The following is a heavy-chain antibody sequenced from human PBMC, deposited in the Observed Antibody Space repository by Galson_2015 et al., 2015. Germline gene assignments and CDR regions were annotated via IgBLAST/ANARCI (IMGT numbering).Heavy chain of an antibody. V-gene: IGHV3-30*01. CDR3: ARERYDVWSGPVGGAFEI. Sequence: SLRLSCAASGFTFSSYAMHWVRQAPGKGLEWVAVISYDGSNKYYADSVKGRFTISRDNSKNTLYLQMNSLRAEDTAVYYCARERYDVWSGPVGGAFEIWGQGTMVTVSS. J-gene: IGHJ3*02. CDR2: ISYDGSNK. CDR1: GFTFSSYA. D-gene: IGHD3-3*01.